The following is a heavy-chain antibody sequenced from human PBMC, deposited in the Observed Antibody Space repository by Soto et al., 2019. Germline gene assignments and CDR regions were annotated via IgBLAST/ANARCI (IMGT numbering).Heavy chain of an antibody. V-gene: IGHV3-53*01. Sequence: AVSLRLSCAASVFPVRNNYMSWVRQAPGKGLEWVSLIYSGGSTFYADSVKGRFTISRDNSKNTLFLQMNSLRAEDTAVYFCATYTSLDFWGQGTLVTVSS. CDR1: VFPVRNNY. D-gene: IGHD2-2*02. J-gene: IGHJ4*02. CDR2: IYSGGST. CDR3: ATYTSLDF.